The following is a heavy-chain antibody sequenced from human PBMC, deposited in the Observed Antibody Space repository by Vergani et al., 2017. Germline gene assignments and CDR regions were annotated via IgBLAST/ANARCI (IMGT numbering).Heavy chain of an antibody. Sequence: QVQLVQSGAEVKKPGSSVKVSCKASGGTFSSYTISWVRQAPGQGLEWMGRIIPILGIANYAQKFQGRVTITADKSTSTAYMELSSLRSEDTAVYYCARVEKDDSSGYYGDYWGQGTLVTVSS. CDR2: IIPILGIA. D-gene: IGHD3-22*01. CDR1: GGTFSSYT. CDR3: ARVEKDDSSGYYGDY. J-gene: IGHJ4*02. V-gene: IGHV1-69*02.